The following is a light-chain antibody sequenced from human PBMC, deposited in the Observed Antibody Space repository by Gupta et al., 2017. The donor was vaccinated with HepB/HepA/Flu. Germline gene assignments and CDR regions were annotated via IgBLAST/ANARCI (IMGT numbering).Light chain of an antibody. V-gene: IGKV4-1*01. Sequence: DIVMTQSPDSLAVSLGERATINCKSSQNVLYSNNKDFVAWYQQKPGHPPKLLISWASTRESGVPDRFSGSGSGTDFTLTISSLQAEDGAVYYCQQYYDTPFTFGQGTRLEIK. CDR1: QNVLYSNNKDF. CDR2: WAS. J-gene: IGKJ5*01. CDR3: QQYYDTPFT.